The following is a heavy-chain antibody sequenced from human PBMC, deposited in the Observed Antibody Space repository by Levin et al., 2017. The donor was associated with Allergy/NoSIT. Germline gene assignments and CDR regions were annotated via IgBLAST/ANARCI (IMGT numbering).Heavy chain of an antibody. CDR1: GGSISSSH. CDR3: ARSRGPAAIYSYYYGLDV. D-gene: IGHD2-2*01. Sequence: KPSETLSLTCTVSGGSISSSHWSWIRQPAGKGLEWIGRIYTSGSTNYNPSLKSRVTMSVDTSKNQFSLKLSSVTAADTAMYYCARSRGPAAIYSYYYGLDVWGQGTTVTVSS. CDR2: IYTSGST. J-gene: IGHJ6*02. V-gene: IGHV4-4*07.